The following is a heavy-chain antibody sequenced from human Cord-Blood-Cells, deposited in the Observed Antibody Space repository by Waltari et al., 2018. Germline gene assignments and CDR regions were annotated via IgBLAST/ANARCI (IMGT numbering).Heavy chain of an antibody. CDR1: GGSISSYY. V-gene: IGHV4-59*01. D-gene: IGHD6-13*01. J-gene: IGHJ3*02. CDR2: IYYSGST. CDR3: ARAIAAAGAFDI. Sequence: QVQLQESGPGLVKPSETLSRTCTVSGGSISSYYWSWIRQPPGKGLEWIGYIYYSGSTNYNPSLKSRVTISVDTSKNQFSLKLSSVTAADTAVYYCARAIAAAGAFDIWGQGTMVTVSS.